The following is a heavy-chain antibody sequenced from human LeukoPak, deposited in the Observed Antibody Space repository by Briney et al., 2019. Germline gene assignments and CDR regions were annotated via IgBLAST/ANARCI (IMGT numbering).Heavy chain of an antibody. D-gene: IGHD1-1*01. CDR1: GDIFNHYA. Sequence: SVKVSCKASGDIFNHYAINWVRQAPGQGLEYMGGIIPTVCATKFAQKFQGTVTITADKSSNTVYMELSSLRPEDTAVYYCAKMGGTTHPHWGQGTLVTVSS. J-gene: IGHJ4*02. CDR3: AKMGGTTHPH. CDR2: IIPTVCAT. V-gene: IGHV1-69*06.